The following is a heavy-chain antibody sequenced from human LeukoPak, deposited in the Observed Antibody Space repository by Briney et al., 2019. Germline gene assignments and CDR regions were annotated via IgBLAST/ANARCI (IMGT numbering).Heavy chain of an antibody. CDR3: TKIDYTINA. CDR2: ISDSGGNP. V-gene: IGHV3-23*01. Sequence: GGSLRLSCAASGFTFTSYAMIWVRQAPGKGLEWVSAISDSGGNPYYADSVEGRFTISRDNSKNTLYLHMDSLRAEDTALYYCTKIDYTINAWGQGTLVTVSS. CDR1: GFTFTSYA. D-gene: IGHD3-3*01. J-gene: IGHJ5*02.